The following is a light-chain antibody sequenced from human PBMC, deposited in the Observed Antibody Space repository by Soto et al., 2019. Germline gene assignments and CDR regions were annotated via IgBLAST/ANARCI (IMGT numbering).Light chain of an antibody. CDR2: EVS. Sequence: QSVLTQPPSASGSPGQSVTISCTGTSSDVGGYNYVSWYQQHPGKAPKLMIYEVSKRPSGVPDRFSGSKSGNTASLTVSGLQVEDEADYYCSSYTTSSTRVFGTGTKLTVL. V-gene: IGLV2-8*01. CDR1: SSDVGGYNY. CDR3: SSYTTSSTRV. J-gene: IGLJ1*01.